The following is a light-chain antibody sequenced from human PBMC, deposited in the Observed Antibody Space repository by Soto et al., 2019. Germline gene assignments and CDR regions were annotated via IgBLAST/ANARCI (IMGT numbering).Light chain of an antibody. CDR2: GNN. CDR3: QSYDGSLATSI. CDR1: SSNLGAGYD. V-gene: IGLV1-40*01. J-gene: IGLJ2*01. Sequence: QSVLTQPPSVSGTPGQRVSISCTGSSSNLGAGYDVHWYQQLPGAAPRLLIFGNNVRPSGVPDRVSGSKSGTSASLAITGLQAEDEAIYHCQSYDGSLATSIFGAGTKLTVL.